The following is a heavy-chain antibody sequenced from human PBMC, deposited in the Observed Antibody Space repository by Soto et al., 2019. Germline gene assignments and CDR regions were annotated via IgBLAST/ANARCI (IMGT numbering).Heavy chain of an antibody. CDR3: AADPYYYDRSNYYSFDH. Sequence: ASVKVSCKPSGFTLSSSAVQWVRQARGQRLEWIGCIVSGSGNTHLAQRFQERVTPRREISTSTAYLERSSLRSEDTAGYYCAADPYYYDRSNYYSFDHGGQGTLVHVSS. J-gene: IGHJ4*02. CDR2: IVSGSGNT. D-gene: IGHD3-22*01. V-gene: IGHV1-58*01. CDR1: GFTLSSSA.